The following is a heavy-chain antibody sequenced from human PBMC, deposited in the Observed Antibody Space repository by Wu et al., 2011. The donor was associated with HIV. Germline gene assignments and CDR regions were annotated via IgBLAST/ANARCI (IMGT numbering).Heavy chain of an antibody. Sequence: QVQLVQSGAEVKKPGASVKVSCKAFGYIFTNYYIHWLRQAPGQGLEWMGWISPNSGGTNYAQKFQGRVTMTRDTSISTAYMQLSRLRSDDTAVYYCARDLWLGLGDAFDIWGQGTMVTVSS. J-gene: IGHJ3*02. D-gene: IGHD5-18*01. CDR3: ARDLWLGLGDAFDI. V-gene: IGHV1-2*02. CDR1: GYIFTNYY. CDR2: ISPNSGGT.